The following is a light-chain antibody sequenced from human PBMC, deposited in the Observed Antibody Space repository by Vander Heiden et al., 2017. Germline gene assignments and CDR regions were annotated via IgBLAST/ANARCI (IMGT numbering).Light chain of an antibody. CDR2: GES. V-gene: IGKV4-1*01. J-gene: IGKJ1*01. Sequence: DIVMTQSQDSLAVSLVERATINCKSSQRVLYSSNNKNYLAWYQQKPGQPTKLLIYGESTREDGVPDRFSGRGYGTDFTLTISSRQAEDVAGYYCQQEDSTPITVGRGTKVESK. CDR1: QRVLYSSNNKNY. CDR3: QQEDSTPIT.